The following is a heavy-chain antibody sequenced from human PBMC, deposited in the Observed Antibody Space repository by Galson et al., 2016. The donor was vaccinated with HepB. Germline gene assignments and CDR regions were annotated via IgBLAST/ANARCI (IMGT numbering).Heavy chain of an antibody. V-gene: IGHV3-11*06. CDR1: GLTFSDFY. D-gene: IGHD6-19*01. CDR3: ARVDYGSGWREGWFDP. CDR2: ISSSSSHT. Sequence: SLRLSCAASGLTFSDFYTSWIRQAPGKGLEWVSYISSSSSHTNYADSVKGRFTISRDNANNSLYLQMNSLRVEDTAVYYCARVDYGSGWREGWFDPGGQGTLVTVSS. J-gene: IGHJ5*02.